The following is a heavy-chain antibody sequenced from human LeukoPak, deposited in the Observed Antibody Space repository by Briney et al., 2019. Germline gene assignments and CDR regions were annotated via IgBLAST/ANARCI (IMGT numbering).Heavy chain of an antibody. Sequence: PGGSLRLSPAPSGFTPCSDTTKAAPPSPGEGLWRGSGICGSGSAYYADSVKGRFSISRDKSKNTLYLQMNSLRAEDTAVYYCAKSIAVAGLAGGRTFDYWGQGTLVTVSS. D-gene: IGHD6-19*01. V-gene: IGHV3-23*01. CDR2: ICGSGSA. J-gene: IGHJ4*02. CDR1: GFTPCSDT. CDR3: AKSIAVAGLAGGRTFDY.